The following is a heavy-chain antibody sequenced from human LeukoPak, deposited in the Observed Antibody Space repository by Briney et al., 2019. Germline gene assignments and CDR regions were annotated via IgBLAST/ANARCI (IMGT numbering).Heavy chain of an antibody. CDR2: IYYSGST. Sequence: SETLSLTCTVSGGSISSYYWSWIRQPPGKGLEWIGYIYYSGSTNYNPSLKSRVTISVDTSKNQFPLKLSSVTAADTAVYYCARVMAIDSSGYYFDAFDIWGQGTMVTVSS. CDR1: GGSISSYY. J-gene: IGHJ3*02. V-gene: IGHV4-59*01. CDR3: ARVMAIDSSGYYFDAFDI. D-gene: IGHD3-22*01.